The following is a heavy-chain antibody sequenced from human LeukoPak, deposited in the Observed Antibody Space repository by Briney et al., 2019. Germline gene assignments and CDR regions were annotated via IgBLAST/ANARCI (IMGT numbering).Heavy chain of an antibody. D-gene: IGHD3-10*01. CDR2: ILSSSSTI. CDR3: ARAVGHGSGSPRMDV. V-gene: IGHV3-48*01. CDR1: GFTFNTHS. J-gene: IGHJ6*04. Sequence: GGSLRLSCAASGFTFNTHSMNRVRQAPGKGLEWVSYILSSSSTIYYADSVKGRFTISRDNAKNSLFLQMNSLRADDTAVYYCARAVGHGSGSPRMDVWGNGTTVTVSS.